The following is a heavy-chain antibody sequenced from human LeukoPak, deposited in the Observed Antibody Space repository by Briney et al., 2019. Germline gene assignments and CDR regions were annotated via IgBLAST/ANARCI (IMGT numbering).Heavy chain of an antibody. Sequence: PGGSLRLSCAASGFTFSSYGMHWVRQAPGKGLEWVAVISYDGSNKYYADSVKGRFTISRDNSKNTLYLQMNSLRAEDMAVYYCARDSMGDENGDYGYFDLWGRGTLVTVSS. CDR1: GFTFSSYG. CDR3: ARDSMGDENGDYGYFDL. CDR2: ISYDGSNK. D-gene: IGHD4-17*01. J-gene: IGHJ2*01. V-gene: IGHV3-30*03.